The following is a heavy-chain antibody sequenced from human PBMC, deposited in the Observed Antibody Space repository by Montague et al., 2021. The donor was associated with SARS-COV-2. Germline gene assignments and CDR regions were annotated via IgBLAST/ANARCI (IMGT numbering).Heavy chain of an antibody. CDR1: GFTFSSYS. Sequence: SLRLSCAASGFTFSSYSMSWVRQAPGKGLEWVSSISSSSSYIYYADSVKGRFTISRDNAKNSLYLQMNSLRAEDTAVYYCASELHPNYYYGMDVWGQGTTATVSS. D-gene: IGHD4-11*01. CDR2: ISSSSSYI. CDR3: ASELHPNYYYGMDV. J-gene: IGHJ6*02. V-gene: IGHV3-21*01.